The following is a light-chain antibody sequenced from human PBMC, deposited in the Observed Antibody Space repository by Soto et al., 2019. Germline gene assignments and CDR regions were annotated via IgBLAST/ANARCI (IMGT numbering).Light chain of an antibody. Sequence: EIVMTQSPATLSVSPGERATLSCRASQSVSSNLAWYQQKPGQAPRLLIYGASTRATGIPARFSGSGSGTEFTLTISSLQSEDFNWPPETFGQGTKVEIK. CDR2: GAS. CDR3: T. CDR1: QSVSSN. J-gene: IGKJ1*01. V-gene: IGKV3-15*01.